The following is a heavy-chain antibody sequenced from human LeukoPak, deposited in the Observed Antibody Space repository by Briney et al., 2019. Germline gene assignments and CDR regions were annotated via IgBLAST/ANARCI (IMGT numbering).Heavy chain of an antibody. J-gene: IGHJ1*01. Sequence: ASVKVSCKASGYTFTGFCIHWVRQAPGQGLEWMGWLNPNSGGTNYAQNFQGRVTMTRDTSISTGYMELSRLRSDDTAVYYCARDLDNYSGSGSYYNGDPLFQHWGQGTLVTVS. CDR3: ARDLDNYSGSGSYYNGDPLFQH. V-gene: IGHV1-2*02. CDR2: LNPNSGGT. CDR1: GYTFTGFC. D-gene: IGHD3-10*01.